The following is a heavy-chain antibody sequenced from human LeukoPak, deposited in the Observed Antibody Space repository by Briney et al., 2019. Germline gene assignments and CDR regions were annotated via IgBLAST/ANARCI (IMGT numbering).Heavy chain of an antibody. D-gene: IGHD3-22*01. V-gene: IGHV3-23*01. Sequence: PGGSLRLSCAASGFTFSSYAMSWVRQAPGKGLEWVSAISGSGGSTYYADSVKGWFTISRDNSKNTLYLQMNSLRAEDTAVYYCAKDPTYYYDSSGYYYWGQGTLVTVSS. CDR1: GFTFSSYA. CDR2: ISGSGGST. J-gene: IGHJ4*02. CDR3: AKDPTYYYDSSGYYY.